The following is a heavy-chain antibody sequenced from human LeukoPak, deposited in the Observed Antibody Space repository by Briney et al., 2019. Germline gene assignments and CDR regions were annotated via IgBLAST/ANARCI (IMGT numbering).Heavy chain of an antibody. CDR1: GFTFSSSW. CDR3: ARDTVGVTDY. J-gene: IGHJ4*02. CDR2: IKPDGSEK. Sequence: GGSPRLSCAASGFTFSSSWMSWVRQAPGKGLEWVTNIKPDGSEKYYVDSVKGRFTISRDIAKNSLYLQMNSLRAEDTALYYCARDTVGVTDYWGQGTLVTVSS. V-gene: IGHV3-7*01. D-gene: IGHD1-26*01.